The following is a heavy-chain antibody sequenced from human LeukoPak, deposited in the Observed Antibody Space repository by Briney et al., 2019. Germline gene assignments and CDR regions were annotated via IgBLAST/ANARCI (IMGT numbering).Heavy chain of an antibody. CDR3: ARERRSGTYYYFDY. CDR1: SGAISNYY. Sequence: SETLSLTCTVSSGAISNYYWSWLRQPPGKGLEWIGYIAYSGSTNYNPSLKSRVSMSVHTSKNQFSLKLSSVTAADTAVYYCARERRSGTYYYFDYWGQGILVTVSS. V-gene: IGHV4-59*01. J-gene: IGHJ4*02. CDR2: IAYSGST. D-gene: IGHD3-10*01.